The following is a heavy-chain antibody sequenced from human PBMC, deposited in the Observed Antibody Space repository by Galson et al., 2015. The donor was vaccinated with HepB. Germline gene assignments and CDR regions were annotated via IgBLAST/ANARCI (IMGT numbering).Heavy chain of an antibody. Sequence: ETLSLTCNVSGGSIRSYYWSWIRQPPGKGLEWIGYFYYSGSPNYNPSLKRRVTISVDTSKNQFSLKLSSVTAADTAVYYCARFNYEEIFDIWGQGTLVTVSS. V-gene: IGHV4-59*01. CDR2: FYYSGSP. J-gene: IGHJ3*02. CDR3: ARFNYEEIFDI. CDR1: GGSIRSYY. D-gene: IGHD4-11*01.